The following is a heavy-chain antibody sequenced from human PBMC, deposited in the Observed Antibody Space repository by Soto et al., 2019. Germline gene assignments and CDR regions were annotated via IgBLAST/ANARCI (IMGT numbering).Heavy chain of an antibody. Sequence: EVQLVESGGGLVQPGGSLRLSCVASGFRFSIYSMNWVRQAPGKGLEWSAYITGDTNRIKYADSVKGRFTISRDNAKNSVYLQMNSLRDEDTAVYYCARSVEGHFDYWGQGTVVTVSS. CDR1: GFRFSIYS. V-gene: IGHV3-48*02. J-gene: IGHJ4*02. CDR3: ARSVEGHFDY. CDR2: ITGDTNRI. D-gene: IGHD6-19*01.